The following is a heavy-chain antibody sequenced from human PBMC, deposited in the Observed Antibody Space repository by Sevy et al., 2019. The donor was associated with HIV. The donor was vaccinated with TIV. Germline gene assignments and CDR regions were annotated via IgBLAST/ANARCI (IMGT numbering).Heavy chain of an antibody. CDR2: IYYTGTT. CDR1: GGSISAYY. Sequence: SETLSLTCTISGGSISAYYWSWIRQPPGKRLEYIGYIYYTGTTNYNPSLQSRVTISVDTSKNQFSLKLSSVTAAVTAVYYGARAPPVRSGDDSLNWFDPWGQGTLVTVSS. D-gene: IGHD5-12*01. V-gene: IGHV4-59*01. CDR3: ARAPPVRSGDDSLNWFDP. J-gene: IGHJ5*02.